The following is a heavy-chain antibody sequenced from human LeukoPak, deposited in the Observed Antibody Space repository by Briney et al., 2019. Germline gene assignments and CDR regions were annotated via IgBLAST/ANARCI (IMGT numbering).Heavy chain of an antibody. D-gene: IGHD5-18*01. CDR1: GFTVSTNC. V-gene: IGHV3-53*04. J-gene: IGHJ4*02. Sequence: GGSLRLSCAASGFTVSTNCMTWVRQAPGKGLEWVSTIYSGGTTYYADSVMGGCTISRHNSRNTLYLQMNSLRAEDTAVYYCARVDTVMAYYFDLWGQGTLVTVSS. CDR2: IYSGGTT. CDR3: ARVDTVMAYYFDL.